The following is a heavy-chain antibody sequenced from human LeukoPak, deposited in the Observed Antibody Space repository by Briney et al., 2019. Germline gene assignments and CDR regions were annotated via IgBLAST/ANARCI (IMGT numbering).Heavy chain of an antibody. J-gene: IGHJ6*02. D-gene: IGHD3-10*01. V-gene: IGHV4-59*01. Sequence: SETLSLTCTVSGGSISSYYWSWIRQPPGKGLEWIGYIYYSGSTNYNPSLKSRVTISVDTSKNQFSLKLSSVTAADTAVYYCARDKATYATMVRGPYGMDVWGQGTAVTVSS. CDR2: IYYSGST. CDR1: GGSISSYY. CDR3: ARDKATYATMVRGPYGMDV.